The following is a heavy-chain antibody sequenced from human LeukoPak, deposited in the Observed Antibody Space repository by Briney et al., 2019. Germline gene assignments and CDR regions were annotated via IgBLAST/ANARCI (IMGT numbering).Heavy chain of an antibody. V-gene: IGHV4-34*01. J-gene: IGHJ4*02. CDR2: INHSGST. CDR1: VGSFSGYY. CDR3: ARGPGKRITMIVVVITKFDY. D-gene: IGHD3-22*01. Sequence: SETLSLTCAVYVGSFSGYYWSCIRQPPGKGLEWIGEINHSGSTNYNPSLKSRVTISVDTSKNQSSLKLSSVTAADTAVYYCARGPGKRITMIVVVITKFDYWGQGTLVTVSS.